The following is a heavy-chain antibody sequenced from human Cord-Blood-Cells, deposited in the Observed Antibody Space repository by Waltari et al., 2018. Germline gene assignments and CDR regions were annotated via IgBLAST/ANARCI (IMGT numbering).Heavy chain of an antibody. J-gene: IGHJ4*02. D-gene: IGHD3-22*01. CDR2: IIPIFGTA. CDR3: ARASYYVSSPLPSCFGY. V-gene: IGHV1-69*01. Sequence: EQGLEWMGGIIPIFGTANYAQKFQGRVTITADESTRAAYMEVSSLISEDTAVYYCARASYYVSSPLPSCFGYWGKRTRVTESS.